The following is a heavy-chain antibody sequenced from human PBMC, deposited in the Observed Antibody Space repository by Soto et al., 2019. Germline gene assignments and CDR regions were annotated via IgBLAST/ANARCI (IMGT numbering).Heavy chain of an antibody. CDR3: ARLSASSKLRGVVIN. CDR1: GGSISSDNW. V-gene: IGHV4-4*02. J-gene: IGHJ4*02. D-gene: IGHD3-10*01. Sequence: QVHLQESGPDLVRPSETLSLTCSFFGGSISSDNWWSWVRQTPGKGLEWIGEIYHSGNTNYNPSLKSRVTISVDESENQCSLKVTSVTAADTALYYCARLSASSKLRGVVINWGQGTLVTVSS. CDR2: IYHSGNT.